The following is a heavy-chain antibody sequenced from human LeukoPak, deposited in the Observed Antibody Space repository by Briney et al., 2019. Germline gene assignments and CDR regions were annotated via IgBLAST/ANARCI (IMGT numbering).Heavy chain of an antibody. CDR1: GFTFSSYA. J-gene: IGHJ4*02. V-gene: IGHV3-23*01. CDR2: LSGSGLST. Sequence: GSLRLSCAASGFTFSSYAMSWVRQAPGKGLQWVSALSGSGLSTYYADSVKGRFTISRDNSKNTLYLQMNSLRAEDTAIYYCAKGGESSSWLFDYWGQGTLVPVSS. D-gene: IGHD6-13*01. CDR3: AKGGESSSWLFDY.